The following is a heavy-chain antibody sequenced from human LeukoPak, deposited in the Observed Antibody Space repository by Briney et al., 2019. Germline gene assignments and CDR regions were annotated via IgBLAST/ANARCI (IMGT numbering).Heavy chain of an antibody. CDR3: ARDRGSWYFDL. Sequence: PSETLSLTCTVSGGSISSYYWSWIRQPPGKGLEWIGYIYYSGSTNYNPSLKSRVTISVGTSKNQFSLKLSSVTAADTAVYYCARDRGSWYFDLWGRGTLVTVSS. J-gene: IGHJ2*01. D-gene: IGHD3-16*01. CDR2: IYYSGST. CDR1: GGSISSYY. V-gene: IGHV4-59*01.